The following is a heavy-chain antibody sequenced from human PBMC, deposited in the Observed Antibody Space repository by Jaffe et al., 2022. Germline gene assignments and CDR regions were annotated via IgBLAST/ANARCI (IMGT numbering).Heavy chain of an antibody. CDR3: ARIFFAGSGYDRYYYYMDV. CDR2: IKQDGSEK. CDR1: GFTFSSYW. D-gene: IGHD5-12*01. Sequence: EVQLVESGGGLVQPGGSLRLSCAASGFTFSSYWMSWVRQAPGKGLEWVANIKQDGSEKYYVDSVKGRFTISRDNAKNSLYLQMNSLRAEDTAVYYCARIFFAGSGYDRYYYYMDVWGKGTTVTVSS. J-gene: IGHJ6*03. V-gene: IGHV3-7*01.